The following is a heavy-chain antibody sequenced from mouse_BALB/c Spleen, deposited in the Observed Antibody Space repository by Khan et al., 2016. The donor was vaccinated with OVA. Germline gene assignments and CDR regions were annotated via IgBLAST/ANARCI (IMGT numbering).Heavy chain of an antibody. CDR2: INTYTGEP. CDR3: EKTYYSYGRYFDV. V-gene: IGHV9-1*02. J-gene: IGHJ1*01. Sequence: QIQLVQSGPELKKPGETVKISCKASGYTFTNYGMNWVKQAPGKGLKWMGWINTYTGEPTYADDFKGRFAFSLETSASTAYLQISNLKDEDLATFFGEKTYYSYGRYFDVWGAGTTVTGSS. D-gene: IGHD2-14*01. CDR1: GYTFTNYG.